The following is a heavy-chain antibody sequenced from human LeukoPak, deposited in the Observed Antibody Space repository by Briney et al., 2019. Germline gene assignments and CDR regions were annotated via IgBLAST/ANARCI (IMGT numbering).Heavy chain of an antibody. CDR1: GGSISSYY. J-gene: IGHJ6*02. CDR3: ARVGSGSYYHYGMDV. D-gene: IGHD1-26*01. CDR2: IYYSGST. V-gene: IGHV4-59*01. Sequence: SETLSLTCTVSGGSISSYYWSWIRQPPGKGLEWIGYIYYSGSTNYNPSLKSRVTISVDTSKNQFSLKLSSVTAADTAVYYCARVGSGSYYHYGMDVWGQGTTDTVSS.